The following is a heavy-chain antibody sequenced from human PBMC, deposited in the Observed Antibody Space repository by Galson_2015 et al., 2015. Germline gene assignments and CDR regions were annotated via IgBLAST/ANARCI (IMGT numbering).Heavy chain of an antibody. V-gene: IGHV3-53*01. CDR2: IYSGGTT. CDR1: GFPDSTNY. CDR3: ARVFSSVTWYFDY. D-gene: IGHD2-2*01. Sequence: SLRLSCAASGFPDSTNYMSWVRQAPGKGLEWVSVIYSGGTTDYAGSVKGRFIISRDDSKNTLYLQMNSLRGEDTAVYYCARVFSSVTWYFDYWGQGTLVTVSS. J-gene: IGHJ4*02.